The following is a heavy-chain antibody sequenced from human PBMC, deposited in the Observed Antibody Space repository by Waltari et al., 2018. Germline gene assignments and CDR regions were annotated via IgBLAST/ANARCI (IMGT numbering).Heavy chain of an antibody. V-gene: IGHV3-7*01. CDR2: INEDGSEK. J-gene: IGHJ4*02. CDR3: ASGGHVDY. Sequence: EVQLVESGGGLVQPGGSLRLSCGASGLTFSRFWMTWVRQAPGKGLEWVANINEDGSEKHYVDSVKGRFTISRDNAKNSLFLQMNSLRADDTAVYYCASGGHVDYCGQGTLVTVSS. CDR1: GLTFSRFW.